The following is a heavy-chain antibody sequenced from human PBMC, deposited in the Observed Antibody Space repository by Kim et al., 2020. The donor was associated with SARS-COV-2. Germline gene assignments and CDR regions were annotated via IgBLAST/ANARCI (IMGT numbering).Heavy chain of an antibody. V-gene: IGHV4-39*07. CDR2: IYYSGST. J-gene: IGHJ6*02. D-gene: IGHD3-3*01. CDR3: ARVNYDFWSGYHGMDV. CDR1: GGSISSSSYY. Sequence: SETLSLTCTVSGGSISSSSYYWGWIRQPPGKGLEWIGSIYYSGSTYYNPSLKSRVTISVDTSKNQFSLKLSSVTAADTAVYYCARVNYDFWSGYHGMDVWGQGTTVTVSS.